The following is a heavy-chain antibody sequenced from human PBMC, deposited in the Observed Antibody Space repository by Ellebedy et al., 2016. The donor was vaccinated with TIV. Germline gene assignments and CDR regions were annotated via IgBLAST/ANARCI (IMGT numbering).Heavy chain of an antibody. CDR1: GFTFSKYY. Sequence: GGSLRLSXAASGFTFSKYYMHWVRQAPGKGLVWVSRIKGDGSYTDYAVSVRGRFTISRDNAKNTLFLQMNSLRAEDTAVYYCVRDDSAGWYAFDYWGQGALVTVSS. V-gene: IGHV3-74*01. CDR3: VRDDSAGWYAFDY. D-gene: IGHD6-19*01. CDR2: IKGDGSYT. J-gene: IGHJ4*02.